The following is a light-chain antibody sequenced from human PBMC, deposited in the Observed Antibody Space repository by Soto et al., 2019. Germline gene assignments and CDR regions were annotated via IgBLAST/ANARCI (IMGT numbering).Light chain of an antibody. Sequence: DIQMTQSPSSLSASVGDRVTMTCRASQGIGNHLAWYQQKPGKVPKLLIYAASTLQSGVPSRFSASGSGTDFTLTISSLQPEDVAAYYCQKYNSVPRTFGQGTKVEIK. J-gene: IGKJ1*01. CDR3: QKYNSVPRT. V-gene: IGKV1-27*01. CDR1: QGIGNH. CDR2: AAS.